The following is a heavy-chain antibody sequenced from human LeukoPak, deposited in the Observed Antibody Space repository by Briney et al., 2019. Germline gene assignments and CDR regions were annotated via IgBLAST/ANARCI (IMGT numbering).Heavy chain of an antibody. CDR2: ISSSSSYI. CDR1: GFTFSSYS. V-gene: IGHV3-21*01. Sequence: KPGGSLRLSCAASGFTFSSYSMNWVRQAPGKGLEWVSSISSSSSYIYYADSVKGRFTISRDNAKNSLYLQMNSLRAEDTAVYYCAREASGSYRDFDYWGQGTLVTVSS. J-gene: IGHJ4*02. D-gene: IGHD1-26*01. CDR3: AREASGSYRDFDY.